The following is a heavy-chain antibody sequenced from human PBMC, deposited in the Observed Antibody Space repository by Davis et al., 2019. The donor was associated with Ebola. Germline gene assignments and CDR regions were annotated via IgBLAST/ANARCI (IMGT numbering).Heavy chain of an antibody. Sequence: AASVKVSCKASGYTFTNYYMHWVRQAPGQGLEWMGMINPNDGRTIYAQKFQGRVTVTRDTSTTTVYMDLSSLRSEDTALYYCTTPGGQDSGYDVFDMWGQGTMVTVSS. CDR3: TTPGGQDSGYDVFDM. CDR2: INPNDGRT. V-gene: IGHV1-46*03. CDR1: GYTFTNYY. D-gene: IGHD5-12*01. J-gene: IGHJ3*02.